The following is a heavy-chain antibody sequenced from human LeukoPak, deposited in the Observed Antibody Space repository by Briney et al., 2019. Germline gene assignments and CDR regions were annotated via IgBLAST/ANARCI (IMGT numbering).Heavy chain of an antibody. CDR1: GGSISSSSYY. J-gene: IGHJ4*02. Sequence: SETLSLTCTVSGGSISSSSYYWGWIRQPPGEGLEWIGSIYYSGSTYYNPSLKSRVTISVDTSKNQFSLKLSSVTAADTAVYYCARRGIAAARTFDYWGLGTLVTVSS. CDR3: ARRGIAAARTFDY. V-gene: IGHV4-39*01. CDR2: IYYSGST. D-gene: IGHD6-13*01.